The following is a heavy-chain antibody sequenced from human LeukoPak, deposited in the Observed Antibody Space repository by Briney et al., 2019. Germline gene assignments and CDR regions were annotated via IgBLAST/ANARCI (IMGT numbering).Heavy chain of an antibody. CDR2: ISSSGSTI. V-gene: IGHV3-48*04. Sequence: GGSLRLSCTVSGFTVSSNSWSWVRQAPGKGLEWVSYISSSGSTIYYADSVKGRFTISRDNAKNSLYLQMNSLRAEDTAVYYCAELGITRIGGVWGKGTTVTISS. CDR3: AELGITRIGGV. D-gene: IGHD3-10*02. J-gene: IGHJ6*04. CDR1: GFTVSSNS.